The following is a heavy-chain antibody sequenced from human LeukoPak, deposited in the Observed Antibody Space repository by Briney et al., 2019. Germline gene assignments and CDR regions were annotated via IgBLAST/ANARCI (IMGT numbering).Heavy chain of an antibody. Sequence: ASVKVSCXASGYTFTSYGFSWVRQAPGQGLEWMGWITTYNGNTNYAQKLQGRVTMTTDTSTSTAYMELRSLRSDDTAVYYCAIESDYGDYVHDYWGQGTLVTVSS. J-gene: IGHJ4*02. CDR2: ITTYNGNT. V-gene: IGHV1-18*01. D-gene: IGHD4-17*01. CDR1: GYTFTSYG. CDR3: AIESDYGDYVHDY.